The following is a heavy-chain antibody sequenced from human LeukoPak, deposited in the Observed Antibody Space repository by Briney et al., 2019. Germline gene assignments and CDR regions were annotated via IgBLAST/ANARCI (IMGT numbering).Heavy chain of an antibody. CDR1: GYSFTSYY. D-gene: IGHD3-9*01. Sequence: ASVKVSCKTSGYSFTSYYINWVRQAPGQGLEWMGWVSAYNGATGYAQNFQGRVTMTTDTSTTTAYMDLRSLRSDDTAVYYCARLSCEDNYFVSPDYWGQGTLVIVSS. CDR3: ARLSCEDNYFVSPDY. CDR2: VSAYNGAT. J-gene: IGHJ4*02. V-gene: IGHV1-18*01.